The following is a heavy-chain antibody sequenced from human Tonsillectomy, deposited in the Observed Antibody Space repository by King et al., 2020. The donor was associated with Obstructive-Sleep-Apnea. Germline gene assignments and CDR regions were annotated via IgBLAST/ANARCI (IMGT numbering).Heavy chain of an antibody. CDR2: INQDGSGK. V-gene: IGHV3-7*01. J-gene: IGHJ4*02. CDR3: ARDHYIAAAGSDY. CDR1: GFSFSSYW. D-gene: IGHD6-13*01. Sequence: VQLVVSGGGLVQSGGSLRLSCAASGFSFSSYWMSWVRQAPGKGLEWVANINQDGSGKYYVDSVKGRFTISRDNAKNSLYLQMNSRRAEDTAVYYCARDHYIAAAGSDYWGQGTLVTVSS.